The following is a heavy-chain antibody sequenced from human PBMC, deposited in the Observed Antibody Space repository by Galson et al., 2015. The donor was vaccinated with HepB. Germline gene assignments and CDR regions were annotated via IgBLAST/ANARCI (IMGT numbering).Heavy chain of an antibody. CDR1: GYTFTSYD. CDR2: MNPNSGNT. D-gene: IGHD3-3*01. J-gene: IGHJ3*02. V-gene: IGHV1-8*01. CDR3: ARVGYDFWSGYYRSDAFDI. Sequence: SVKVSCKASGYTFTSYDINWVRQATGQGLEWMGWMNPNSGNTGYAQKFQGRVTMTRNTSISTAYMELSSLRSEDTAVYYCARVGYDFWSGYYRSDAFDIWGQGTMVTVSS.